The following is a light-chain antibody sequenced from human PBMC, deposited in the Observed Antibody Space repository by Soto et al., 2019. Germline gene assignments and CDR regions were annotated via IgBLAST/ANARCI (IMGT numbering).Light chain of an antibody. CDR2: GAS. V-gene: IGKV3-20*01. J-gene: IGKJ1*01. Sequence: GLTQSPGTLSLSPGERATLSCRASQSFSSSYLAWYQQKPGQAPRLLIYGASSRATGIPDRFSGSGSGTDFTLTISRLEPEDFAMYYCQQYGSSRTFGQGTKVEIK. CDR1: QSFSSSY. CDR3: QQYGSSRT.